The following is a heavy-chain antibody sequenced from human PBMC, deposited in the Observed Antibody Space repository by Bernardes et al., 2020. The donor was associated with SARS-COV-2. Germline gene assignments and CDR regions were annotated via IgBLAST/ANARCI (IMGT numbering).Heavy chain of an antibody. J-gene: IGHJ1*01. Sequence: GWSLRLSCAASDFTVTTNYLSWVRQAPGKGLEWVSLIYSGGDTHYSDSVKGRFTIARDKTTNTVDLQMNSLRAEDTAVYYCAGGFCTDTNCRSLRHWGQGTLVTVSS. V-gene: IGHV3-53*01. CDR3: AGGFCTDTNCRSLRH. CDR1: DFTVTTNY. D-gene: IGHD2-8*02. CDR2: IYSGGDT.